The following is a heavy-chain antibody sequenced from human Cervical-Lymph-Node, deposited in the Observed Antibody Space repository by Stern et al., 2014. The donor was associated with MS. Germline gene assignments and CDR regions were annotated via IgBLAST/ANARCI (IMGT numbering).Heavy chain of an antibody. Sequence: VQLGQSGGDLVQPGGSLRLSCSASGFTFSSYSMNLVRQAPGKGLEWVSYISSSGSTIYYADSVKGRFTISRDNAKNSLYLQMNSLRAEDTAVYYCARHTVSYWYFDLWGRGTLVTVSS. V-gene: IGHV3-48*01. J-gene: IGHJ2*01. CDR2: ISSSGSTI. D-gene: IGHD4-17*01. CDR3: ARHTVSYWYFDL. CDR1: GFTFSSYS.